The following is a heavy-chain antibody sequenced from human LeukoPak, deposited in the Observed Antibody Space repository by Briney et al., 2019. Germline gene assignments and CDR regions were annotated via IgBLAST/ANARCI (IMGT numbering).Heavy chain of an antibody. CDR3: ARVNDYGGNPRLVFFDY. Sequence: KPSETLSLTCTVSGGSISSYYWSWIRQPAGKGLEWIGYIYYSGSTNYNPSLKSRVTISVDTSKNQFSLKLSSVTAADTAVYYCARVNDYGGNPRLVFFDYWGQGTLVTVSS. CDR2: IYYSGST. D-gene: IGHD4-23*01. V-gene: IGHV4-59*01. CDR1: GGSISSYY. J-gene: IGHJ4*02.